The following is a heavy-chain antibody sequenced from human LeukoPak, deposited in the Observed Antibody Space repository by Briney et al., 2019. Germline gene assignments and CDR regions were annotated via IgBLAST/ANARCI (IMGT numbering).Heavy chain of an antibody. CDR2: IYYSGST. Sequence: SETLSLTCAVYGGSFSGYYWSWIRQPPGKGLEWIGYIYYSGSTNYNPSLKSRVTISVDTSKNQFSLKLSSVTAADTAVYYCARKLYSSSWYKAFDIWGQGTMVTVSS. CDR1: GGSFSGYY. J-gene: IGHJ3*02. D-gene: IGHD6-13*01. V-gene: IGHV4-59*01. CDR3: ARKLYSSSWYKAFDI.